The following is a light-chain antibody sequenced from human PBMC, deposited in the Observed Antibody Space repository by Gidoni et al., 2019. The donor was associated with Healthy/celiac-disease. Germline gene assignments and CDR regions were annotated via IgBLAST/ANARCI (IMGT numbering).Light chain of an antibody. V-gene: IGKV3-11*01. CDR3: QQRSNWSFT. CDR2: DAS. Sequence: EIALTHSPATLSLSPGERATLSCRASQSVSSYLAWYQQKPGQTPRLLIYDASNRATGIPARFSGSGSGTDFTLTISSLEPEDFTVYYCQQRSNWSFTFGPGTKVNIK. J-gene: IGKJ3*01. CDR1: QSVSSY.